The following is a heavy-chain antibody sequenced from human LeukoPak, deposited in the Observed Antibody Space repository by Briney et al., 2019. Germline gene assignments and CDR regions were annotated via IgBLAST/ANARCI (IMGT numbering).Heavy chain of an antibody. J-gene: IGHJ4*02. CDR3: AKDRSCTNDICHGDFDY. Sequence: GGSLKLSCAASGFTFSSYAVSWVRQAPGKGLEWVSSISGRGGSTYSADSVKGRFTISRDNSKNTLYLQMNSLRAEDTALYYCAKDRSCTNDICHGDFDYWGQGTLVTVSS. CDR2: ISGRGGST. D-gene: IGHD2-8*01. CDR1: GFTFSSYA. V-gene: IGHV3-23*01.